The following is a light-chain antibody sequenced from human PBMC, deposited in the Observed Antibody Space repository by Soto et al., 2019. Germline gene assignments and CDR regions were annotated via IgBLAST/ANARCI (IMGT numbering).Light chain of an antibody. CDR1: QSISSY. V-gene: IGKV3-20*01. Sequence: EVVLTQSPDTLSLPPGERATLSCRASQSISSYLAWYQQKPGQAPRLLLYDASSRATGIPDRFSGSGSGTDFTLTISRLEPEDFAVYYCQQYDSSWTFGQGTKVDIK. J-gene: IGKJ1*01. CDR3: QQYDSSWT. CDR2: DAS.